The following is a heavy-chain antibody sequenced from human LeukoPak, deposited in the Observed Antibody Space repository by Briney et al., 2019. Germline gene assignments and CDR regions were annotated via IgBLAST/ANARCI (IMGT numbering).Heavy chain of an antibody. CDR3: AKARGAAAANDFDY. J-gene: IGHJ4*02. D-gene: IGHD6-13*01. Sequence: PGGPLRLSCAASGFTFSNYAMSWVRQAPGKGLEWVSPISNRGGVTYYAGSVKGRFTISRDNSKNTLYLQMNSLRAEDTAIYYCAKARGAAAANDFDYWGQGTLVTVSS. CDR2: ISNRGGVT. CDR1: GFTFSNYA. V-gene: IGHV3-23*01.